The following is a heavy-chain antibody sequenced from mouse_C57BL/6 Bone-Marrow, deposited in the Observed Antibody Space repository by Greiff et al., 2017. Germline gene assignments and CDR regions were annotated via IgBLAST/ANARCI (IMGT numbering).Heavy chain of an antibody. V-gene: IGHV1-64*01. D-gene: IGHD1-1*01. J-gene: IGHJ4*01. CDR1: GYTFTSYW. CDR3: AREYGSSYDAMDY. CDR2: IHPNSGST. Sequence: VQLQQPGAELVKPGASVKLSCKASGYTFTSYWMHWVKQRPGQGLEWIGMIHPNSGSTNYNEKFKSKATLTVDKSSSTAYMQLSSLTSEDSAVYYCAREYGSSYDAMDYWGHGTSVTVSS.